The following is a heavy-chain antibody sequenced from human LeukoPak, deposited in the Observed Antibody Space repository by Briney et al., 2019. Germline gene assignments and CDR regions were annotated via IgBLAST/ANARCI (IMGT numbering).Heavy chain of an antibody. Sequence: GGSLRLSCAASGFTFSNYEMNWVRQAPGKGLEWVSYISSSGSTIYYADSVKGRFTISRDNAKNTLYLQMNSLRAEDTAVYYCARDDSYGLDYWGQGTRVTVSS. CDR1: GFTFSNYE. V-gene: IGHV3-48*03. CDR2: ISSSGSTI. J-gene: IGHJ4*02. D-gene: IGHD5-18*01. CDR3: ARDDSYGLDY.